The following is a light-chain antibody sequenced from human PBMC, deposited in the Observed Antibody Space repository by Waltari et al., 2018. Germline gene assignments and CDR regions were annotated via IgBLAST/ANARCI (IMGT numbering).Light chain of an antibody. CDR1: QRIATY. CDR3: QQSFISPWT. V-gene: IGKV1-39*01. Sequence: DIQLTQSPSSLSASVGDRVTITCRASQRIATYLNWYQEKPGKAPKLLISAASGLQIGFPSRFSCSGSGTGFTLSISSLQPEDFATYYCQQSFISPWTFGQGTKVEIK. CDR2: AAS. J-gene: IGKJ1*01.